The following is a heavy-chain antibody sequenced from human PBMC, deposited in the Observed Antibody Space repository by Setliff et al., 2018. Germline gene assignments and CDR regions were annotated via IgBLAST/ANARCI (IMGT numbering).Heavy chain of an antibody. Sequence: AASVKVSCKASGYIFNTFGISWVRRAPGQGLEWIGWISPYNGDTKYAQKLQGRVTMTTDTSTSTAYVEVRSLRSDDTALYYCARSPPNRGVGQGHHMDVWGKGTTVTVSS. D-gene: IGHD3-10*01. CDR3: ARSPPNRGVGQGHHMDV. CDR1: GYIFNTFG. V-gene: IGHV1-18*01. J-gene: IGHJ6*03. CDR2: ISPYNGDT.